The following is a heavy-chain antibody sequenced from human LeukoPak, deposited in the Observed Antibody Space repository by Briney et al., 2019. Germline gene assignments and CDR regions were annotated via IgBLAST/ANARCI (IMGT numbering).Heavy chain of an antibody. CDR1: GFTFSSYS. V-gene: IGHV3-21*01. J-gene: IGHJ6*02. CDR3: ARDSVGYYYYYYGMDV. CDR2: ISSSSSYI. Sequence: PGGSLRLSGAASGFTFSSYSMNWVRQAPGKGLEWVSSISSSSSYIYYADSVKGRFTISRDNAKNSLYLQMNSLRAEDTAVYYCARDSVGYYYYYYGMDVWGQGTTVTVSS. D-gene: IGHD2-15*01.